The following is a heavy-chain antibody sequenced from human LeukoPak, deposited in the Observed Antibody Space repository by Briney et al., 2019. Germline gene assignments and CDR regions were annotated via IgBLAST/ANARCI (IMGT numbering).Heavy chain of an antibody. D-gene: IGHD6-19*01. CDR2: ISAYDGNT. Sequence: GASVKVSCKASGYTFTSYGISWVRQAPGQGLEWMGWISAYDGNTNYAQKLQGRVTMTTDTSTSTAYMELRSLRSDDTAVYYCALQDSSGYLFDYWGQGTLVTVSS. CDR3: ALQDSSGYLFDY. V-gene: IGHV1-18*01. J-gene: IGHJ4*02. CDR1: GYTFTSYG.